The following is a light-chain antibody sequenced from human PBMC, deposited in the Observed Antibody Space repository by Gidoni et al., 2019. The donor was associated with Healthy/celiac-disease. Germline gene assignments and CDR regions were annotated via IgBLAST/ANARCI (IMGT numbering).Light chain of an antibody. J-gene: IGKJ3*01. CDR2: AAS. Sequence: DIQMTQSPSSLSASVGDRVTITCRASQVISTYLAWYQQQPGKVPKLLIYAASTLQSGVPSRFSGSGSGTDFTLTISSLQPEDVATYYCQKYNSAHFTFGPGTKVDIK. V-gene: IGKV1-27*01. CDR3: QKYNSAHFT. CDR1: QVISTY.